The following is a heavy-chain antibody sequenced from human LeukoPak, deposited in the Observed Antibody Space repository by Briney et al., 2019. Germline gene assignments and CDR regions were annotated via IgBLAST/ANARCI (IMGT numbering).Heavy chain of an antibody. CDR3: AGQYTVYDAFDF. CDR2: IYHSGTT. J-gene: IGHJ4*02. D-gene: IGHD5/OR15-5a*01. CDR1: HYSISSGYY. V-gene: IGHV4-38-2*02. Sequence: SETLSLTCSVSHYSISSGYYWGWIRQPPGKGLEWIGSIYHSGTTYYNPSLKSRVTLSVDTSKNQFSLKLSSVIAADTAMYFCAGQYTVYDAFDFWGQGTLVTVSS.